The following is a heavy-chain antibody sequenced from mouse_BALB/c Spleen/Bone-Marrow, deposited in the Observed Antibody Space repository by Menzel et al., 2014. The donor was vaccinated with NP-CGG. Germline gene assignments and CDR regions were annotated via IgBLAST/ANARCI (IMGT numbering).Heavy chain of an antibody. Sequence: VQLQQSGTELVMPGASVKMSCKASGYAFTDRWIHWVKQRPGQGLEWIGAIDTSDSYTNYNQKFKGKATLTVDESSSTAYIHLSSLTSEDSAVYYCARGGDDFSLDYWGRRTSVTVSS. D-gene: IGHD2-4*01. CDR2: IDTSDSYT. J-gene: IGHJ4*01. CDR3: ARGGDDFSLDY. V-gene: IGHV1-69*01. CDR1: GYAFTDRW.